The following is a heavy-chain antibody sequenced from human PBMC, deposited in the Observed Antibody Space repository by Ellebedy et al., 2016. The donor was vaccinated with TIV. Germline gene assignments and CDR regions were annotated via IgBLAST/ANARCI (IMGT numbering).Heavy chain of an antibody. D-gene: IGHD2-2*01. CDR2: INPDGSST. CDR1: GFTFSRHW. Sequence: GESLKISCAASGFTFSRHWMHWVRQAPGKGLVWVSRINPDGSSTDYADSVKGRFTISRDNAKNTLYLQMNSLRAEDTAVYYCAKRGDCSANSCLLRDWGQGTLVTVSS. J-gene: IGHJ1*01. CDR3: AKRGDCSANSCLLRD. V-gene: IGHV3-74*01.